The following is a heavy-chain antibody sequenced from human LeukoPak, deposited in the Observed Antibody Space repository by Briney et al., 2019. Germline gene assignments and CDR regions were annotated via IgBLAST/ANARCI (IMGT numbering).Heavy chain of an antibody. V-gene: IGHV3-11*01. Sequence: AGGSLRLSCAASGFTFSDYYMSWIRQAPGKGLEWVSYITSSGSTIFYADSVKGRFTISRDNAKNSLYLQMNSLRAEDTAVYYCAREGRSSGYDYFDYWGQGTLVTVSS. CDR3: AREGRSSGYDYFDY. D-gene: IGHD5-12*01. CDR2: ITSSGSTI. CDR1: GFTFSDYY. J-gene: IGHJ4*02.